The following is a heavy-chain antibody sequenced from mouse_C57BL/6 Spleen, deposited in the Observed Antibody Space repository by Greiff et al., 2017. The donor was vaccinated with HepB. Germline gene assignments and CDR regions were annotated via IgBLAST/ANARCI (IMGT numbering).Heavy chain of an antibody. CDR1: GYTFTDYY. D-gene: IGHD1-1*01. J-gene: IGHJ1*03. V-gene: IGHV1-84*01. Sequence: LVESGPELVKPGASVKISCKASGYTFTDYYINWVKQRPGQGLEWIGWIYPGSGNTKYNEKFKGKATFTVDTSSSTAYMQLSSLTSEDSAVYFCARSGYYYGSSHWYFDVWGTGTTVTVSS. CDR3: ARSGYYYGSSHWYFDV. CDR2: IYPGSGNT.